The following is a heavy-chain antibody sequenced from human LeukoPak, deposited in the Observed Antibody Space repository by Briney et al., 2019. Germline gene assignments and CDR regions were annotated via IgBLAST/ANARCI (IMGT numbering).Heavy chain of an antibody. CDR3: ARGWVYFDY. CDR2: IYYNGNT. CDR1: GGSISGYY. Sequence: SETLSLTCTVSGGSISGYYWSWIRQPPGKELEWIGYIYYNGNTNYNPSPKSRVTISVDTSKNQFSLKLSSVTAADTAVYYCARGWVYFDYWGQGTLVTVSS. V-gene: IGHV4-59*01. J-gene: IGHJ4*02. D-gene: IGHD6-13*01.